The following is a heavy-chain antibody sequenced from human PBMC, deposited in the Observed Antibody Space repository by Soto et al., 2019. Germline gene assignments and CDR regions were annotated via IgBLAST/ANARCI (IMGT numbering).Heavy chain of an antibody. CDR3: VTQRANDDGDPNDALDI. J-gene: IGHJ3*02. CDR1: GCTFGTYC. D-gene: IGHD2-8*01. V-gene: IGHV3-74*01. Sequence: TWRPMRLSCAASGCTFGTYCRHWVSKAPGKGLVWVSRITNDGSGTYYVDSVEGRFTISRDNAKNTLYLQMNSLRAEDTAVYYCVTQRANDDGDPNDALDIWGQGTIVTVS. CDR2: ITNDGSGT.